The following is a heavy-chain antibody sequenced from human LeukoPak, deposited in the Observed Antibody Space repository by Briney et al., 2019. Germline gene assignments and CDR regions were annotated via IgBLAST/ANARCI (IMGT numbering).Heavy chain of an antibody. D-gene: IGHD6-13*01. CDR2: IYSSGDT. CDR3: AAYQQQLAFDY. CDR1: GCPISSYY. Sequence: SETLSLTCTVSGCPISSYYWSWIRQPAGKGLEWIGRIYSSGDTNYNPSLKSRVTMSIDTSKKQFSLNLSSVTAADTAVYYCAAYQQQLAFDYWGQGTLVTVSS. V-gene: IGHV4-4*07. J-gene: IGHJ4*02.